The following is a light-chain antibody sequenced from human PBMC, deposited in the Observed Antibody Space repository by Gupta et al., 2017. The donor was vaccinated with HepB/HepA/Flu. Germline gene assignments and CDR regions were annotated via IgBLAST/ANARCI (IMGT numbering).Light chain of an antibody. V-gene: IGKV1-39*01. Sequence: DIQMTQSPSSLSASVGDRVTITCRASQSISSYLNWYQQKPGKAPKLLIYAASSLQSGVPSRFSGSGAGTDFTLTISSLQPEDVATYYCQKSYRTPWTFGQGTKVEIK. CDR1: QSISSY. CDR2: AAS. J-gene: IGKJ1*01. CDR3: QKSYRTPWT.